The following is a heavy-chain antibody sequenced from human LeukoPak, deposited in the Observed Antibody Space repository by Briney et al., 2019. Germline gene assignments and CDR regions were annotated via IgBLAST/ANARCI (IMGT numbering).Heavy chain of an antibody. CDR3: ARAPFQNDFWSGYPYLDY. Sequence: SETLSLTCTVSGGSISSSSYYWGWIRQPPGKGLEWIGSIYYSGSTYYNPSLKSRVTISVDTSKNQFSLKLSSVTAADTAVYYCARAPFQNDFWSGYPYLDYWGQGTLVTVSS. CDR1: GGSISSSSYY. J-gene: IGHJ4*02. D-gene: IGHD3-3*01. V-gene: IGHV4-39*07. CDR2: IYYSGST.